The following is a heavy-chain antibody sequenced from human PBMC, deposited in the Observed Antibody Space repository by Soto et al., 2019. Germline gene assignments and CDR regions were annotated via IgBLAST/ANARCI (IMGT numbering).Heavy chain of an antibody. Sequence: EVQLVESGGGLVQPGRSLRLSCAASGFTFDDYAMHWVRQAPGKGLEWVSGISWNSGSIGYADSVKGRFTISRDNAKNSLYLQMNSLRAEDTALYYCAKVVYYYMDVWGKGTTVTVSS. CDR1: GFTFDDYA. CDR2: ISWNSGSI. J-gene: IGHJ6*03. V-gene: IGHV3-9*01. CDR3: AKVVYYYMDV.